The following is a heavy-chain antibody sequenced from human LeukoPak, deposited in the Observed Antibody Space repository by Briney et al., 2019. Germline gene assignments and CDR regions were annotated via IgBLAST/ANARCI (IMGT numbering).Heavy chain of an antibody. CDR3: ASIAAAGTWFGRYYGMDV. V-gene: IGHV1-46*01. CDR1: GYTFTSYY. Sequence: ASVKVSCKASGYTFTSYYMHWVRQAPGQGLEWMGIINPSGGSTSYAQKFQGRVTMTRDTSTSTVYMELSSLRSEDTAVYYCASIAAAGTWFGRYYGMDVWGQGTTVTVSS. J-gene: IGHJ6*02. CDR2: INPSGGST. D-gene: IGHD6-13*01.